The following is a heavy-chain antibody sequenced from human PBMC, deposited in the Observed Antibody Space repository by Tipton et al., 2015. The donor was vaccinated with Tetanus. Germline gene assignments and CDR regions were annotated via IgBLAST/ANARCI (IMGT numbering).Heavy chain of an antibody. CDR3: AGYRVGEGGRGY. CDR2: TYDSNL. V-gene: IGHV4-59*01. J-gene: IGHJ4*02. Sequence: LSLTCTVSGGSMRGVHWSWIRQPPGKGLQWIGHTYDSNLNYNPSLKSRITISVDMSRNQFSLNLNSVTAADTAVYYCAGYRVGEGGRGYWGQGTLVTVSS. CDR1: GGSMRGVH. D-gene: IGHD3-16*01.